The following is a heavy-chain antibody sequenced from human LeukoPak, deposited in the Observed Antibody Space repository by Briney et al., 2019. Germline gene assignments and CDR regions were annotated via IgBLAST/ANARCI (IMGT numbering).Heavy chain of an antibody. CDR1: GFTFDDCA. CDR2: ISRNSGSI. D-gene: IGHD3-10*01. CDR3: AKESLWFGI. V-gene: IGHV3-9*01. J-gene: IGHJ4*02. Sequence: GGSLRLSCAASGFTFDDCAMHWVRQAPGKGLEWVSGISRNSGSIGYADSVKGRFTISRDNAKNSLYLQMNSLRAEDTALYYCAKESLWFGIWGQGTLVTVSS.